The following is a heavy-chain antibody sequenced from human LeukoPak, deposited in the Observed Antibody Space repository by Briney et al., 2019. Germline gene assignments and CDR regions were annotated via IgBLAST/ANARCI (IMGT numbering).Heavy chain of an antibody. D-gene: IGHD4-11*01. Sequence: GGSLRLSCAASGFTFSSYAMSWVRQAPGKGLEWVSAISGSGDSIYYADSVKGRFTISRDNSKNTLDLQMNSLRAEDTAVYYCATTPFPRTVMTNDYWGQGPLVTVSS. CDR2: ISGSGDSI. CDR1: GFTFSSYA. V-gene: IGHV3-23*01. J-gene: IGHJ4*02. CDR3: ATTPFPRTVMTNDY.